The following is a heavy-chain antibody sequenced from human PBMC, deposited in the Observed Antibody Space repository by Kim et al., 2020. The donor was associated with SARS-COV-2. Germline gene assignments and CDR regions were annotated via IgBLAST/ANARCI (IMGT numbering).Heavy chain of an antibody. Sequence: SETLSLTCTVSGGSISSSSYYWGWIRQPPGKGLEWIGSIYYSGSTYYNPSLKSRVTISVDTSKNQFSLKLSSVTAADTAVYYCARQGLYCSGGSCYSGVNWFDPWGQGTLVTVSS. CDR2: IYYSGST. J-gene: IGHJ5*02. V-gene: IGHV4-39*01. D-gene: IGHD2-15*01. CDR1: GGSISSSSYY. CDR3: ARQGLYCSGGSCYSGVNWFDP.